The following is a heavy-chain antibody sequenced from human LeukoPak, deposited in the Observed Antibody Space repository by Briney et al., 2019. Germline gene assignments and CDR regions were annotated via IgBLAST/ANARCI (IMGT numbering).Heavy chain of an antibody. Sequence: PGGSLRLSCAASGFTFSSYGMHWVRQAPGKGLEWVAFIRYDGSNKYYADSVKGRFTISRDNSKNTLYLQMNSLRAEDTAVYYCAKDAKFAVISYPDYWGQGTLVTVSS. CDR2: IRYDGSNK. D-gene: IGHD3-22*01. CDR3: AKDAKFAVISYPDY. V-gene: IGHV3-30*02. J-gene: IGHJ4*02. CDR1: GFTFSSYG.